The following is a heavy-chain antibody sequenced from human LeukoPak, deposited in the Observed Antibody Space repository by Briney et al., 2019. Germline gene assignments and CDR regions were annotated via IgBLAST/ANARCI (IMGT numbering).Heavy chain of an antibody. V-gene: IGHV1-8*01. D-gene: IGHD2-2*01. Sequence: GASVKVSCKASGYTFTSYDINWVRQATGQGLEWMGWMNPNSGNTGYAQKFQGRVTMTRNTSISTAYMELSSLRSEDTAVYYCARGGTLGEEYQLLSDYWGQGTLVTVSS. CDR1: GYTFTSYD. CDR2: MNPNSGNT. J-gene: IGHJ4*02. CDR3: ARGGTLGEEYQLLSDY.